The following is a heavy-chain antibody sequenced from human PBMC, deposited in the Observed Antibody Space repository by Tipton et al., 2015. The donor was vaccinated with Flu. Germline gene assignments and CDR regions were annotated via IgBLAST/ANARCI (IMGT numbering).Heavy chain of an antibody. D-gene: IGHD3/OR15-3a*01. J-gene: IGHJ6*02. CDR1: GGSIRSASDY. CDR2: IHYSGKT. V-gene: IGHV4-39*07. Sequence: TLSLTCTVSGGSIRSASDYWGWVRQTPGKGLEWIGNIHYSGKTYYNMPLKSRVTISVDTSNNQFSLKLTPVTAADTGLYYCARDRIVNGFWTGYERYGMDVWGQGTTVTVSS. CDR3: ARDRIVNGFWTGYERYGMDV.